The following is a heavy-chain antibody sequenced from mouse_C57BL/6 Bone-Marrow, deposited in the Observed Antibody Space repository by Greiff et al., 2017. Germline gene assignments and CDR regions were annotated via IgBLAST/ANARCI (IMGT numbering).Heavy chain of an antibody. CDR1: GYTFTDYE. Sequence: QVQLQQSGAELVRPGASVTLSCKASGYTFTDYEMHWVKQTPVHGLEWIGAIDPETGGTAYNQKFKGKAILTADKSSSTAYMELRSLTSKASAVYYCTRPIYYGYYYAMDYWGQGTSVTVSA. V-gene: IGHV1-15*01. CDR3: TRPIYYGYYYAMDY. J-gene: IGHJ4*01. D-gene: IGHD2-2*01. CDR2: IDPETGGT.